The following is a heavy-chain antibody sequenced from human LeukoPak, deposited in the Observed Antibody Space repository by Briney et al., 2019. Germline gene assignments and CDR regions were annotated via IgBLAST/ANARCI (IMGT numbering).Heavy chain of an antibody. V-gene: IGHV4-38-2*02. CDR2: IYHSGST. Sequence: SETLSLTCTVSGYFISSGYYWGWIRQPPGKGLEWIGSIYHSGSTYYNPSLKSRVTISVDTSKNQFSLELSSVTAADTAVYYCARGNWGRGGYNWFDPWGQGTLVTVSS. D-gene: IGHD7-27*01. J-gene: IGHJ5*02. CDR3: ARGNWGRGGYNWFDP. CDR1: GYFISSGYY.